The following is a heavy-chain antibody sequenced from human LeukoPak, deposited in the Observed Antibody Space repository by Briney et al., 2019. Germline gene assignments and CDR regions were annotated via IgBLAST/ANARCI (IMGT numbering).Heavy chain of an antibody. Sequence: ASVKVSCKASGYTFTSYYIHWVRQAPGQGLEWMGIINPSVGSTNYEQKLQGRVTMTRDTSTSTVYMELSSLRSDDTAVYYCARGDGDYSYFFDYWGQGTLVTVSS. V-gene: IGHV1-46*01. CDR2: INPSVGST. J-gene: IGHJ4*02. CDR3: ARGDGDYSYFFDY. CDR1: GYTFTSYY. D-gene: IGHD4-17*01.